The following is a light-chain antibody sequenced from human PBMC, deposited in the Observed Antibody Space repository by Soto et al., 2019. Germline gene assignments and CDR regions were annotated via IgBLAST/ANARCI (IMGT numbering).Light chain of an antibody. Sequence: QSVLTQSPSASASLGASVKLTCTLSSGHSSYAIAWHQQQPEKGPRYLMKLNSDGSHSKGDGIPDRFSGSSSGAERYLTISSLQSEDEADYYCQTWGTGIHWVFGGGTKLPVL. CDR1: SGHSSYA. CDR3: QTWGTGIHWV. CDR2: LNSDGSH. J-gene: IGLJ3*02. V-gene: IGLV4-69*01.